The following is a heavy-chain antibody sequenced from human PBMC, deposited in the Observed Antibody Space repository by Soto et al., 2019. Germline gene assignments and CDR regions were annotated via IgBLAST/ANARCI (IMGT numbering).Heavy chain of an antibody. V-gene: IGHV3-48*02. CDR3: ARSTITMVRGVAKSYYYYGMDV. CDR2: ISSSSSTI. D-gene: IGHD3-10*01. J-gene: IGHJ6*02. CDR1: GFTFSSYS. Sequence: GGSLRLSCAASGFTFSSYSMNWVRQAPGKGLEWVSYISSSSSTIYYADSVKGRFTISRDNAKNSLYLQMNSLRDEDTAVYYCARSTITMVRGVAKSYYYYGMDVWGQGTTVTVSS.